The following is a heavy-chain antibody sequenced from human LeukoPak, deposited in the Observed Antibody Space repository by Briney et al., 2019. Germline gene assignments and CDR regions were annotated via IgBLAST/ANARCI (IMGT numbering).Heavy chain of an antibody. CDR2: ISPNGDNT. D-gene: IGHD1-1*01. J-gene: IGHJ4*02. CDR1: GFRFSAYA. V-gene: IGHV3-64D*06. Sequence: GGSLRLSCAASGFRFSAYAMHWVRQAPGKGLEYVSAISPNGDNTYYADSVRGRFSISRDNTKNTLYLQMNSLRPEDTAVYYCVPKGNEGYWGQGTLVTVSS. CDR3: VPKGNEGY.